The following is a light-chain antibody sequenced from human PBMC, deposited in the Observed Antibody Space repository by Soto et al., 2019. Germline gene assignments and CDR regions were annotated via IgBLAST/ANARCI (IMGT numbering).Light chain of an antibody. CDR1: SSDVGAYDY. J-gene: IGLJ1*01. Sequence: QSVLTQPASVSGSPGQSIAISCTGTSSDVGAYDYVSWYQQHPGKAPKLMIYEVSNRPSGVSNRFSGSKSGNTASLTISGLQPQDEADYYCKSYTSSSTLGVFGTGTKLTVL. CDR3: KSYTSSSTLGV. V-gene: IGLV2-14*01. CDR2: EVS.